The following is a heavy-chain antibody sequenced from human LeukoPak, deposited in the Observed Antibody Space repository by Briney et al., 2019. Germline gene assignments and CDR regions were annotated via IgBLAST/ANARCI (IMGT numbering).Heavy chain of an antibody. CDR1: GFTFSSYG. CDR3: ARVSGNWNDYYYMDV. J-gene: IGHJ6*03. D-gene: IGHD1-1*01. V-gene: IGHV3-30*02. CDR2: IRYDGSNK. Sequence: GGSLRLSCAASGFTFSSYGMHWVRQAPGKGLEWVAFIRYDGSNKYYADSVEGRFTISRDNAKNSLYLQMNSLRAEDTAVYYCARVSGNWNDYYYMDVWGKGTTVTVSS.